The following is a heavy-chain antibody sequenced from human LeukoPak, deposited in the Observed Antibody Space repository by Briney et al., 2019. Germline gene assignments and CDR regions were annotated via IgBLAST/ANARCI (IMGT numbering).Heavy chain of an antibody. V-gene: IGHV4-34*01. CDR1: GGSFSGYY. CDR3: ARELGYCSGGSCKTYYYYYMDV. CDR2: INHSGST. Sequence: SETLSLTCAVYGGSFSGYYWSWIRQPPGKGLEWIGEINHSGSTNYNPSLKSRVTISVDTSKNQFSLKLSSVTAADTAVYYCARELGYCSGGSCKTYYYYYMDVWGKGTTVTVSS. D-gene: IGHD2-15*01. J-gene: IGHJ6*03.